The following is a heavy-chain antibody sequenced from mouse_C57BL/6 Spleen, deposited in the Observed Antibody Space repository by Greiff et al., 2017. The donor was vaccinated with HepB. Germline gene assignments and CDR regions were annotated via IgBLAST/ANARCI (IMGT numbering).Heavy chain of an antibody. D-gene: IGHD2-5*01. CDR1: GSTFTSYW. CDR3: ARYVVTTGLDD. Sequence: VQLQQSGAELAKPGASVKLSCKASGSTFTSYWMNWVNQRPGQGLEWIGYINPSSGYTKYNQKFKAKATFTADKSSSTAYMPRSSLTYEHSAVYYCARYVVTTGLDDWCQGTSLTVSS. J-gene: IGHJ2*02. V-gene: IGHV1-7*01. CDR2: INPSSGYT.